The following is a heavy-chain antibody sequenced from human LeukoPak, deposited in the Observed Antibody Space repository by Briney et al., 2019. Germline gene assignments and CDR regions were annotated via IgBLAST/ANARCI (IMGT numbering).Heavy chain of an antibody. CDR3: AKASSGWYYFDY. CDR2: ISWNSGSI. Sequence: PGGSLRLSCAASGFTFDDYAMHWVRQAPGKGLEWVSGISWNSGSIGYADSVKGRFTISRDNAKNSLYLQMNSLRAEDTALYYCAKASSGWYYFDYWGQGTLVTVSS. J-gene: IGHJ4*02. D-gene: IGHD6-19*01. V-gene: IGHV3-9*01. CDR1: GFTFDDYA.